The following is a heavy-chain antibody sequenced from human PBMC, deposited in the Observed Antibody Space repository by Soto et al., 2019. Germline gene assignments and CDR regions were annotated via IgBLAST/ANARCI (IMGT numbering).Heavy chain of an antibody. CDR1: GYSFTSYW. D-gene: IGHD3-9*01. Sequence: GESLKISCKGSGYSFTSYWIGWVRQMPWKGLEWMGIIYPGDSDTRYSPSFQGQVTISADKSISTAYLQWSSLKASDTAMYYCARTVTNYDILTGYSSFDPWGQGTLVTVSS. J-gene: IGHJ5*02. CDR3: ARTVTNYDILTGYSSFDP. V-gene: IGHV5-51*01. CDR2: IYPGDSDT.